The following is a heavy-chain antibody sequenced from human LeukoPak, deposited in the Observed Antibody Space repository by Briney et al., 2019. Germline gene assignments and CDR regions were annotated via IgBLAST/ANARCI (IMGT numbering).Heavy chain of an antibody. J-gene: IGHJ5*02. V-gene: IGHV5-51*01. D-gene: IGHD6-19*01. CDR1: GYSFTNYW. CDR2: IYPGDSDT. Sequence: GESLKISCKGSGYSFTNYWIGWVRQMPGKGLEWMGIIYPGDSDTRYSPSFQGQVTISADKSISTAYLQWRSLKASDTAMYYCARHGAEQWDSNWFDPWGQGTLVTVSS. CDR3: ARHGAEQWDSNWFDP.